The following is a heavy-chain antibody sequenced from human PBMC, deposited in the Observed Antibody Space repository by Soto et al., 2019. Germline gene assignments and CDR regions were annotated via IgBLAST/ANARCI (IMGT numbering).Heavy chain of an antibody. V-gene: IGHV3-13*01. J-gene: IGHJ4*02. CDR2: IGTAGDT. CDR3: ARAGSGVDDFWSGLEIDY. CDR1: GFTFSSYD. Sequence: PGGSLRLSCAASGFTFSSYDMHWVRQATGKGLEWVSAIGTAGDTYYPGSVKGRFTISRENAKNSLYLQMNSLRAEDTAVYYCARAGSGVDDFWSGLEIDYWGQGTLVTVSS. D-gene: IGHD3-3*01.